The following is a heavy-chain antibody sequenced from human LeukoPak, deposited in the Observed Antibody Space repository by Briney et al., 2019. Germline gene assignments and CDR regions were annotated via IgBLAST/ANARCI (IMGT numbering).Heavy chain of an antibody. Sequence: GGSLRLSCAASGFTFSSYSMNWVRQAPGKGLEWVSSISSSSSYIYYADSVKGRFTISRDNAKNSLYLQMNSLRAEDTAVYYCSFCGGDCHSDAFDIWGQGTMVTVSS. CDR3: SFCGGDCHSDAFDI. V-gene: IGHV3-21*01. D-gene: IGHD2-21*02. CDR2: ISSSSSYI. J-gene: IGHJ3*02. CDR1: GFTFSSYS.